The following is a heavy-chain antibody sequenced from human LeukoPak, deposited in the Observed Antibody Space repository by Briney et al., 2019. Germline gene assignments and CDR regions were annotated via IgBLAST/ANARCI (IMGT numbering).Heavy chain of an antibody. Sequence: SETLSLTCTVSGGSISSSSYYWGWIRQPPGKGLEWIGSIYYSGSTYYNPSLKSRVTIPVDTSKNQFSLKLSSVTAADTAVYYCASSVPGYRAVDYWGQGTLVTVSS. D-gene: IGHD5-18*01. V-gene: IGHV4-39*01. CDR3: ASSVPGYRAVDY. CDR1: GGSISSSSYY. CDR2: IYYSGST. J-gene: IGHJ4*02.